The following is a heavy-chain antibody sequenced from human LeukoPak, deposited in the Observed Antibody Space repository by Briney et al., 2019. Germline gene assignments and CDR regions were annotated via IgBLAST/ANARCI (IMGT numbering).Heavy chain of an antibody. J-gene: IGHJ4*02. Sequence: SSETLSLTCTVSGGSISSGSYYWSWIRQPAGKGLEWIGRIYTSGSTNYNPSLKSRVTISVDTSKNQFSLKLSSVTAADTAAYYCARHRYDPTAFDYWGQGTLVTVSS. CDR3: ARHRYDPTAFDY. CDR1: GGSISSGSYY. D-gene: IGHD5-12*01. V-gene: IGHV4-61*02. CDR2: IYTSGST.